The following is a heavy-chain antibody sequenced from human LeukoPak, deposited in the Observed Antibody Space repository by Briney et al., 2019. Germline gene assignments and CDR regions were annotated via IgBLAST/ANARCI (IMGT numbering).Heavy chain of an antibody. CDR3: ARAPRIAAAADPY. CDR2: ISSSSSYI. V-gene: IGHV3-21*01. D-gene: IGHD6-13*01. CDR1: GFTFSSYS. Sequence: GGSLRLSCAASGFTFSSYSMNWVRQAPGNGLEWVSSISSSSSYIYYADSVKGRFTISRDNAKNSLYLQMNSLRAEDTAVYYCARAPRIAAAADPYWGQGTLVTVSS. J-gene: IGHJ4*02.